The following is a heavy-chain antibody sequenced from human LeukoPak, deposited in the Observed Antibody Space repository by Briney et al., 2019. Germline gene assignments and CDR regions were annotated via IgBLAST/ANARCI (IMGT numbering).Heavy chain of an antibody. CDR3: ARAVGYFDWLSDLGPSYGMDV. D-gene: IGHD3-9*01. V-gene: IGHV4-39*07. CDR2: IYYSGST. CDR1: GGSISSSSYY. J-gene: IGHJ6*02. Sequence: PSETPSLTCTVSGGSISSSSYYWGWIRQPPGKGLEWIGSIYYSGSTYYNPSLKSRVTISVDTSKNQFSLKLSSVTAADTAVYYCARAVGYFDWLSDLGPSYGMDVWGQGTTVTVSS.